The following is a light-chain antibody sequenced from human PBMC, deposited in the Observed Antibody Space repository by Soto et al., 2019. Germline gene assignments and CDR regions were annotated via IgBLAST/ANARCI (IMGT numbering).Light chain of an antibody. CDR3: QQLNSYPRT. V-gene: IGKV1-9*01. Sequence: IQLTQFPSFLSASVGDRVTITCRASQDINSYLAWYQQTPGKAPKVMIYGASTLQTGVPSRFSGSGSGTEFTLTISSLQPEDFATYYCQQLNSYPRTFGQGTKLEIK. CDR1: QDINSY. J-gene: IGKJ2*01. CDR2: GAS.